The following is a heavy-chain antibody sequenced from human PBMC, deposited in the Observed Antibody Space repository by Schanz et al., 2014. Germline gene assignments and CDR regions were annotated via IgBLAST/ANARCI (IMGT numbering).Heavy chain of an antibody. Sequence: EVQLVESGGGLVKPGGSLRLSCAASGFTFSSYSMNWVRQAPGKGLEWVSYISSSSSYTNYADSVKGRFTISRDNAKNSLYLQMNSLRAEDTALYYCAKEEVYVDSNGMDVWGQGPRSPSP. V-gene: IGHV3-21*05. D-gene: IGHD2-8*01. CDR2: ISSSSSYT. CDR3: AKEEVYVDSNGMDV. J-gene: IGHJ6*02. CDR1: GFTFSSYS.